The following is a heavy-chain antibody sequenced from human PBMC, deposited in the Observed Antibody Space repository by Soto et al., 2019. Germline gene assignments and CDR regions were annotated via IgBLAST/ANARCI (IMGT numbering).Heavy chain of an antibody. V-gene: IGHV4-59*01. J-gene: IGHJ6*02. CDR3: ARGAGYCSSTSCYRYYYYGMDV. Sequence: GTLSLTCTVSGGSISRYYWSWIRQPPGKGLEWVGYIYYSGSTNYNPSRKGRVTISVDTSKNQFSLKLSSVTAADTAVYYCARGAGYCSSTSCYRYYYYGMDVWGQGTTVIVSS. D-gene: IGHD2-2*02. CDR2: IYYSGST. CDR1: GGSISRYY.